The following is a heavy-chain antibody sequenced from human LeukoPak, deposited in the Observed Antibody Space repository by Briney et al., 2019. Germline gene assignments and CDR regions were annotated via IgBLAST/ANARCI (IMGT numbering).Heavy chain of an antibody. J-gene: IGHJ4*02. CDR1: GYSFTSYW. CDR3: ARAQGYYDFWSGYDFDY. D-gene: IGHD3-3*01. Sequence: GESLKISCKGSGYSFTSYWIGWVRQMPGKGLEWMGIIYPGDSGTRYSPSFQGQVTISADKSISTAYLQWSSLKASDTAMYYCARAQGYYDFWSGYDFDYWGQGTLVTVSS. CDR2: IYPGDSGT. V-gene: IGHV5-51*01.